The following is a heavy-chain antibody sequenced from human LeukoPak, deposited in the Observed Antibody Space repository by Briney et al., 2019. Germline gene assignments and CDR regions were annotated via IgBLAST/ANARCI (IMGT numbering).Heavy chain of an antibody. Sequence: SETLSLTCIVSGGSVSSLYWHWIRQSPEKGLEWIGYAYSTGGAKYNPSLKNRVTMSFDTPKNHFSLKLTSVTAADTAVYYCARGLYASGSSHDFWGQGALVAVSS. CDR1: GGSVSSLY. D-gene: IGHD3-10*01. CDR2: AYSTGGA. J-gene: IGHJ4*02. CDR3: ARGLYASGSSHDF. V-gene: IGHV4-59*02.